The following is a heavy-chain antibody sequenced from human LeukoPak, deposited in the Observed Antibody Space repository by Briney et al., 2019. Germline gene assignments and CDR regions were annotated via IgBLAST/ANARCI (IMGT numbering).Heavy chain of an antibody. V-gene: IGHV3-7*01. D-gene: IGHD3-22*01. Sequence: GGSLRLSCAASGFTFSSYWMSWVRQAPGKGLEWVANTKQDGSEKYYVDSVKGRFTISRDNAKNSLYLQMNSLRAEDTAVYYCARVQVYYYDSSGYHYWGQGTLVTVSS. J-gene: IGHJ4*02. CDR2: TKQDGSEK. CDR3: ARVQVYYYDSSGYHY. CDR1: GFTFSSYW.